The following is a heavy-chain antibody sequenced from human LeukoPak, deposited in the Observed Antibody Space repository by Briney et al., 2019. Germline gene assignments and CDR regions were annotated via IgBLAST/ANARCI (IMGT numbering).Heavy chain of an antibody. CDR3: ASWAYDFWSGRHRNWFDP. D-gene: IGHD3-3*01. V-gene: IGHV4-59*01. Sequence: SETLSLTCTVSGGSISSYYWSWIRQPPGKGLEWIGYIYYSGSTNYNPSLKSRVTISVDTSKNQFSLKLSSVTAADTAVYYCASWAYDFWSGRHRNWFDPWGQGTLVTVSS. J-gene: IGHJ5*02. CDR1: GGSISSYY. CDR2: IYYSGST.